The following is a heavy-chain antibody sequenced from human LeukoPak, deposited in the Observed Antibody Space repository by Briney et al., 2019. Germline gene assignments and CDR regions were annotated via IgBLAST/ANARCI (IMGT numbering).Heavy chain of an antibody. CDR2: IYYSGST. V-gene: IGHV4-39*01. Sequence: SETLSLTCIVSGGSISSSSYYWGWIRQPPGKGLEWIGSIYYSGSTYYNPSLKSRVTLSVDTSKNQFSLKLSSVTAADTVVYYCVRQLNWAFDYWGLGTLVTVSS. D-gene: IGHD7-27*01. CDR3: VRQLNWAFDY. CDR1: GGSISSSSYY. J-gene: IGHJ4*02.